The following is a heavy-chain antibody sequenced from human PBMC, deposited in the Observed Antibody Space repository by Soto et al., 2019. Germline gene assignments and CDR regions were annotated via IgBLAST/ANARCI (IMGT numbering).Heavy chain of an antibody. J-gene: IGHJ4*02. V-gene: IGHV3-23*01. CDR2: ISGSGGST. CDR3: AKDRGRDMGSSIFDY. Sequence: EVQLLESGGGLVQPGGSLRLSCAASGFTFSSYAMSWVRQAPGKGLEWVSAISGSGGSTYYADPVKGRFTISRDNSKNTLYLQMNSLRAEDTAVYYCAKDRGRDMGSSIFDYWGQGTLVTVSS. D-gene: IGHD3-10*01. CDR1: GFTFSSYA.